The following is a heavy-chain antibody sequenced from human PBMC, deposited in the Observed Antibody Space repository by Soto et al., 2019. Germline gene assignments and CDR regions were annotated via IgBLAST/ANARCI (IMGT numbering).Heavy chain of an antibody. CDR1: GFTFSAYS. Sequence: VELVESGGGVVQPGTSLRLSCAASGFTFSAYSINWVRQSPGKGLEWVAVVSGDGRTKYYADSVKGRLAISRDNSMNTVYLQVNSLSPDDTAVYYCAREIRGAIGPLDYWGQGTLVTVSS. CDR2: VSGDGRTK. J-gene: IGHJ4*02. CDR3: AREIRGAIGPLDY. V-gene: IGHV3-30*09.